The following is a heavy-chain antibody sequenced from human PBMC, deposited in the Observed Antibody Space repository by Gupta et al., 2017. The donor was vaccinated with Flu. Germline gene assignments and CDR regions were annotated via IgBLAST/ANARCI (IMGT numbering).Heavy chain of an antibody. J-gene: IGHJ4*02. V-gene: IGHV3-74*03. CDR2: INPDGSIT. Sequence: EMQLVESGGDLVQPGRSLSLSCAASGFTSSRSYLQCVRPAPGTALVWVSRINPDGSITTYAESVKGRFTISRDNAKNTLYLQINSRGDDGTAVYYCATVTSGCWGQGTLVTVSS. D-gene: IGHD4-17*01. CDR1: GFTSSRSY. CDR3: ATVTSGC.